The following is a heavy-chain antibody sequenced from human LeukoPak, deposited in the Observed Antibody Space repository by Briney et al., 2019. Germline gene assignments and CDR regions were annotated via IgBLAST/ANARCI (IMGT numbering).Heavy chain of an antibody. CDR3: ASTLDYYDSSGYYYN. Sequence: SVKVSCKASGGTFSSYAISWVRQAPGQGLEWMGGIIPIFGTANYAQKFQGRVTITADESTSTAYMELSSLRSDDTAVYYCASTLDYYDSSGYYYNWGQGTLVTVSS. CDR2: IIPIFGTA. V-gene: IGHV1-69*13. J-gene: IGHJ4*02. D-gene: IGHD3-22*01. CDR1: GGTFSSYA.